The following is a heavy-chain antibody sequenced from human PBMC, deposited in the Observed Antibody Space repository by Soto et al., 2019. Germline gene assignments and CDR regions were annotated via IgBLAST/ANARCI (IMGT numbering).Heavy chain of an antibody. V-gene: IGHV3-23*01. Sequence: EVPLWESGGGLVQPGGSLRLSCAASGSTFSSYAMSWVRQAPGKGLEWVSVIGGSGDSTYYADSVKGRFTISRDNSKNTLYVQMNSLRAEDTAVYYCARELGYCSGGSCYMDGAFDFWGQGTMVTVSS. CDR3: ARELGYCSGGSCYMDGAFDF. CDR1: GSTFSSYA. J-gene: IGHJ3*01. D-gene: IGHD2-15*01. CDR2: IGGSGDST.